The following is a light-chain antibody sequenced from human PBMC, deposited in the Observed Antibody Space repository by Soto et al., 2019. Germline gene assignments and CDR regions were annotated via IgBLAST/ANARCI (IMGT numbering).Light chain of an antibody. Sequence: QSALTQPASVSGSPGQSITISCTGTSSDVGGYNYVSWYQHHPGKAPKLIIYDVTNRPSGVSNRFSGSKSGNTASLTISGLQAEDEADYYCSSYTSSSPRVFGTGTKVTVL. V-gene: IGLV2-14*03. CDR2: DVT. CDR3: SSYTSSSPRV. CDR1: SSDVGGYNY. J-gene: IGLJ1*01.